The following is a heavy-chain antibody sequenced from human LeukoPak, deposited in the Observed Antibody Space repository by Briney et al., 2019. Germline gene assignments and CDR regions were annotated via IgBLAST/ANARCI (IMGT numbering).Heavy chain of an antibody. V-gene: IGHV4-59*08. D-gene: IGHD3-3*01. J-gene: IGHJ4*02. CDR3: ARHVYDFWSFDY. CDR1: GGSISSYY. Sequence: SETLSLTCTVSGGSISSYYWSWIRQPPGKGLEWTGYIYYSGSTNYNPSLKSRVTISVDTSKNQFSLKLSSVTAADTAVYYCARHVYDFWSFDYWGQGTLVTVSS. CDR2: IYYSGST.